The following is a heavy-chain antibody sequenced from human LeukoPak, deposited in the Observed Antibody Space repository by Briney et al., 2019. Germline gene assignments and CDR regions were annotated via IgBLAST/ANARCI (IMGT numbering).Heavy chain of an antibody. CDR3: ARHWARGVDY. CDR1: GGSISSSSYY. Sequence: SETLSLTCTVSGGSISSSSYYWGWIRQPPGKGLEWIGSIYYSGSTYYNPSLKSRVTISVDTSKNQFPLKLSSVTAADTAVYYCARHWARGVDYWGQGTLVTVSS. J-gene: IGHJ4*02. D-gene: IGHD3-10*01. V-gene: IGHV4-39*01. CDR2: IYYSGST.